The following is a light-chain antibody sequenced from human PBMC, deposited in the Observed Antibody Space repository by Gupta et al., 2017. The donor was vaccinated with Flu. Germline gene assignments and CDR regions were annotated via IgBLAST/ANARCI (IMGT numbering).Light chain of an antibody. CDR3: RHSTPCPWT. Sequence: DAVMTQSPLSLPVTLGQPASMSCRSSESLVYSDGDSYVSWFQQSPGQSPRRLIYKASNRDSGVPDRISGSGSGTXFTLTIXSLEAEDLGVYYCRHSTPCPWTFGXGTKVEI. CDR2: KAS. V-gene: IGKV2-30*01. CDR1: ESLVYSDGDSY. J-gene: IGKJ1*01.